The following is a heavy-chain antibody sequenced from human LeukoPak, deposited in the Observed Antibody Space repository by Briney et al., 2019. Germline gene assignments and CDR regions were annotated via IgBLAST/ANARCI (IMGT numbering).Heavy chain of an antibody. CDR2: IYYSGST. CDR1: GGSISSYY. V-gene: IGHV4-59*01. J-gene: IGHJ4*02. D-gene: IGHD3-22*01. CDR3: ARIPLARYYYDSSGYPVYFDY. Sequence: SETLSLTCTVSGGSISSYYWSWIRQPPRKGLEWIGYIYYSGSTNYNPSLKSRVTISVDTSKNQFSLKLSSVTAADTAVCYCARIPLARYYYDSSGYPVYFDYWGQGTLVTVSS.